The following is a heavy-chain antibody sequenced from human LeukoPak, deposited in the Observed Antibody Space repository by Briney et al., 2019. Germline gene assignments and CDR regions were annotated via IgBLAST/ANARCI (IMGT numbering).Heavy chain of an antibody. J-gene: IGHJ2*01. CDR3: ERGPLKYWYFDL. CDR1: GGSISSGGYC. CDR2: IYYSGST. Sequence: SQTLSLTCTVSGGSISSGGYCWSWIRQHPGKGLEWFGYIYYSGSTYYNPFLKSRVTISVDTSKNQCALKLRSVIAAETAVQDCERGPLKYWYFDLWGRGTLVTVSS. V-gene: IGHV4-31*03.